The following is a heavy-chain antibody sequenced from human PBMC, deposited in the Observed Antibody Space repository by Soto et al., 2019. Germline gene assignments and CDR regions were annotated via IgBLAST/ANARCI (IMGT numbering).Heavy chain of an antibody. Sequence: GGSLRLSCAASGFTFSSYGMHWVRQAPGKGLEWVAVISYDGSNKYYADSVKGRFTISRDNSKNTLYLQMNILRAEDTAVYYCAKDNYDFWSGYYRDLVDYWGQGTLVTVSS. V-gene: IGHV3-30*18. CDR3: AKDNYDFWSGYYRDLVDY. CDR2: ISYDGSNK. CDR1: GFTFSSYG. D-gene: IGHD3-3*01. J-gene: IGHJ4*02.